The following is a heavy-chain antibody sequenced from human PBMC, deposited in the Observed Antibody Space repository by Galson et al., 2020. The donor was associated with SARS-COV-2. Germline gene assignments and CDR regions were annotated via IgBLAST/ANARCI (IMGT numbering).Heavy chain of an antibody. CDR1: GGPFSSYS. V-gene: IGHV1-69*01. CDR2: IVPVFGTT. CDR3: ARDLGSAWGVMDV. J-gene: IGHJ6*02. D-gene: IGHD3-10*01. Sequence: KISCKASGGPFSSYSIRWVRQAPGQGLEWMGGIVPVFGTTNYAQRFQGRVTITADESTRTVYMELNSLRSEDTAVYYCARDLGSAWGVMDVWGQGTTVIVSS.